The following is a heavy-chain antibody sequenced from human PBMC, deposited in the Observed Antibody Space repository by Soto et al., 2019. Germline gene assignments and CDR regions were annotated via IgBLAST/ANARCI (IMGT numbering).Heavy chain of an antibody. Sequence: QVSLQESGPGLVKPSETLSLTCTVSGGSVSNYYWTWIRQPPGKGLAWISYINYSGSTDHSPSLKRRVTISLDPSKNQFSLRLISVTAADTAVYYCARLAPRYRIRDYNYYSLDFWGQGTTVIVSS. CDR2: INYSGST. CDR1: GGSVSNYY. J-gene: IGHJ6*02. V-gene: IGHV4-59*02. CDR3: ARLAPRYRIRDYNYYSLDF. D-gene: IGHD3-16*02.